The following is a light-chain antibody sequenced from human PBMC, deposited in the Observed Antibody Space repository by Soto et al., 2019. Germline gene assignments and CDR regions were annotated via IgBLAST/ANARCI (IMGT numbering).Light chain of an antibody. V-gene: IGKV1-5*03. CDR2: KAS. CDR3: QQYNST. J-gene: IGKJ2*01. CDR1: QSISNW. Sequence: DTQMTQSPSTLSASVGDRVTITCRAGQSISNWLAWYQQRPGKAPKLLIYKASNLESGVPSRFSGSGSGTEFTLTIGSLQPDDAATYYCQQYNSTFGQGTKLEIK.